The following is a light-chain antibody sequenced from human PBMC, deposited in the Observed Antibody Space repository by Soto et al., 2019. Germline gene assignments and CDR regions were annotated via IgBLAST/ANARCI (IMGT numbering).Light chain of an antibody. J-gene: IGKJ5*01. CDR3: QQYKKWPL. CDR2: AAS. Sequence: DIQMTQSPSSLSASVGDRVTITCRASQSISSYLNWYQQKPGKPPNLLIYAASSLQSGVPSRVSGSGSGTDFTLTTSSLQPEDFAVYYCQQYKKWPLFGQGTRLE. V-gene: IGKV1-39*01. CDR1: QSISSY.